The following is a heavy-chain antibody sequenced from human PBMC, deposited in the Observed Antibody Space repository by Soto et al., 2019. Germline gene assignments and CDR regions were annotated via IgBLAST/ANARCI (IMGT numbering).Heavy chain of an antibody. CDR2: ISAYNGNT. J-gene: IGHJ5*02. CDR3: ARDYAIVVVAATRRSFDP. CDR1: GYTFTSYV. V-gene: IGHV1-18*01. D-gene: IGHD2-15*01. Sequence: GASVKVSCKASGYTFTSYVISWVRQAPGQGLEWMGWISAYNGNTNYAQKLQGRVTMTTDTSTSTAYMELRSLRSDDTAVYYCARDYAIVVVAATRRSFDPWGQGTLVTVSS.